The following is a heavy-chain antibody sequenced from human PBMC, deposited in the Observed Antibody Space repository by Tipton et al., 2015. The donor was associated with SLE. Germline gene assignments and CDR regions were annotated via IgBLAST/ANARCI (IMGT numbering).Heavy chain of an antibody. J-gene: IGHJ3*02. CDR3: AGGGVATMVGYAFEN. V-gene: IGHV4-4*07. Sequence: TLSLTCTVSGDSINSHYWSWIRQPAGKGLQWIGRIYPSGSINYNPSLMSRVTMSVDTSKNQFSLRLNSVTAADTALYYCAGGGVATMVGYAFENWGQGTMVTVSS. D-gene: IGHD5-12*01. CDR1: GDSINSHY. CDR2: IYPSGSI.